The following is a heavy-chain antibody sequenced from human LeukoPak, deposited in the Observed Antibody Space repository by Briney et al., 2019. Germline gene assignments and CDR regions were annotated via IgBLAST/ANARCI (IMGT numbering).Heavy chain of an antibody. Sequence: GGSLRLSCAASGFTFSSYAMSWVRQAPGKGLEWVSGISWNSGSIGYADSVKGRFTISRDNAKNSLYLQMNSLRAEDTALYYCAKDPTYYYDSSGSYFDYWGQGTLVTVSS. CDR2: ISWNSGSI. D-gene: IGHD3-22*01. V-gene: IGHV3-9*01. J-gene: IGHJ4*02. CDR3: AKDPTYYYDSSGSYFDY. CDR1: GFTFSSYA.